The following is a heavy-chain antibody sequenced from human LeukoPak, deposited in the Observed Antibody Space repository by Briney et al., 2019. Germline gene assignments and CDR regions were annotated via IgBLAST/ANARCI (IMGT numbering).Heavy chain of an antibody. CDR3: EGQDIVVVPAAPSEGDY. J-gene: IGHJ4*02. V-gene: IGHV4-34*01. CDR2: IYHSGST. Sequence: PSETLSLTCAVSGGSFSGYYWSWIRQPPGKGLEWIGEIYHSGSTNYNPSLKSRVTISVDTSKNQFSLKLSSVTAADTAVYYCEGQDIVVVPAAPSEGDYWGQGTLVTVSS. D-gene: IGHD2-2*01. CDR1: GGSFSGYY.